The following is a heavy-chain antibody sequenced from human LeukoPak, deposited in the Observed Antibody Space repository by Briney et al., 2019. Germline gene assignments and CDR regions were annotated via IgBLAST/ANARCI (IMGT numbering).Heavy chain of an antibody. D-gene: IGHD3-9*01. CDR2: IRRQVYGATT. CDR3: ARDDSPGDA. V-gene: IGHV3-49*02. CDR1: GFSFASYS. J-gene: IGHJ6*02. Sequence: GGSLRLSCTTSGFSFASYSMSWVRQAPGKGLDWVGFIRRQVYGATTEYAASVRGRFTISRDDSKSILHLQMNSLRIEDTAVYYCARDDSPGDAWGQGTTVTVSS.